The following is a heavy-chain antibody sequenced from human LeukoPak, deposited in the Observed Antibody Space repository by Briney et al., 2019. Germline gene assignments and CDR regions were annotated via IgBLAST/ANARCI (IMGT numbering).Heavy chain of an antibody. CDR3: ACGTGWGFDY. CDR2: IDGGAGRT. Sequence: QPGGSLRLSCAGSGFTFNNYAMSWVRQAPGKGLEWVSGIDGGAGRTFYADSVKGRFTISRDNSKNTLYLQMSSLRAEDTAVYYCACGTGWGFDYWGQGTLVTVSS. CDR1: GFTFNNYA. D-gene: IGHD3-16*01. J-gene: IGHJ4*02. V-gene: IGHV3-23*01.